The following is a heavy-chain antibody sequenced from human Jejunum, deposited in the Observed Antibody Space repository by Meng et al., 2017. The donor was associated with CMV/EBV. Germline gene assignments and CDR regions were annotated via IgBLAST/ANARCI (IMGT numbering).Heavy chain of an antibody. CDR1: GFTFPTYS. V-gene: IGHV3-30-3*01. CDR3: ARGVGYSSGCFDS. J-gene: IGHJ4*02. D-gene: IGHD6-19*01. CDR2: TSFDGSDK. Sequence: SGFTFPTYSMHWVRQAPGKGLEWVAVTSFDGSDKDYADSVKGRFTISRDNSKNTLHLQMNSLRPEDTAVYYCARGVGYSSGCFDSWGQGTLVTVSS.